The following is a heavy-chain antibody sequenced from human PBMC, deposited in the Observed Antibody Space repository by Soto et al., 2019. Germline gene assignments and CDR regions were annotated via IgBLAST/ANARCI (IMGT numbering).Heavy chain of an antibody. CDR3: ARGGDYGRKYYFDY. V-gene: IGHV3-21*01. D-gene: IGHD4-17*01. Sequence: GGSLRLSCAASGFTFSSYSMNWVRQAPGKGLEWVSSISSSSSYIYYADSVKGRFTISRDNAKNSLYLQMNSLRAEDTAVYYCARGGDYGRKYYFDYWGQGTLVTVSS. CDR2: ISSSSSYI. CDR1: GFTFSSYS. J-gene: IGHJ4*02.